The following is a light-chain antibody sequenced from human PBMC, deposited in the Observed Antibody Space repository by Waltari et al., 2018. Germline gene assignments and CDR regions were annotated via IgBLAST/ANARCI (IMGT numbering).Light chain of an antibody. CDR3: QQRRTWPLT. V-gene: IGKV3-11*01. CDR1: QNINSY. Sequence: EIILTQSSGTLSVSPGERANLSCRPSQNINSYLPWYQQKPGQAPRLLIYDASNRASGVPARFSGSGSGADFTLTIRNLEPEDFAVYYCQQRRTWPLTFGGGTKVE. J-gene: IGKJ4*01. CDR2: DAS.